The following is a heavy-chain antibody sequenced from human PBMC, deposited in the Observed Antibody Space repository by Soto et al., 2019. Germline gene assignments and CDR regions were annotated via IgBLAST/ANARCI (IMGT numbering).Heavy chain of an antibody. D-gene: IGHD3-10*01. V-gene: IGHV3-21*01. CDR2: IRGFCPYT. CDR3: ARDRGYDAHDYYYNAMDV. J-gene: IGHJ6*02. CDR1: GFTFRTYT. Sequence: VQLVESGGGLVKPGGSLRLSCISSGFTFRTYTMNWVRQAPGKGLECVSAIRGFCPYTIYAKSVKGGFTISRDNAKNPLYLQMNSLRAEDTAVYYCARDRGYDAHDYYYNAMDVWGQGTTVTVSS.